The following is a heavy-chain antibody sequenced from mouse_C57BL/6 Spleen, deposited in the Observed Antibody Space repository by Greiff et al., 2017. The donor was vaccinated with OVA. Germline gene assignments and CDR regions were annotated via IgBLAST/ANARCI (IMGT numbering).Heavy chain of an antibody. CDR1: GYTFTDYE. Sequence: QVQLQQSGAELVRPGASVTLSCKASGYTFTDYEMHWVKQTPVHGLEWIGAIDPETGGTAYNQKFKGKAILTADKSSSTAYMELRSLTSEDSAVYYCTNRYDYAGGGTYWYFDVWGTGTTVTVSS. CDR2: IDPETGGT. CDR3: TNRYDYAGGGTYWYFDV. V-gene: IGHV1-15*01. J-gene: IGHJ1*03. D-gene: IGHD2-4*01.